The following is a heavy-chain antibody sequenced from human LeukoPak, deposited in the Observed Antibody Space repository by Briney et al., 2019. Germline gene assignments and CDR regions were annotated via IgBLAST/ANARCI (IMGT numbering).Heavy chain of an antibody. CDR3: ASGGSYYLSWFDP. CDR2: INHSGST. CDR1: GGSFSGYY. V-gene: IGHV4-34*01. Sequence: SETLSLTCAVYGGSFSGYYWSWIRQPPGKGLEWIGEINHSGSTNYNPSLKSRVTISVDTSKNQFSLKLSSVTAADTAVYYCASGGSYYLSWFDPWGQGTLVTVSS. D-gene: IGHD1-26*01. J-gene: IGHJ5*02.